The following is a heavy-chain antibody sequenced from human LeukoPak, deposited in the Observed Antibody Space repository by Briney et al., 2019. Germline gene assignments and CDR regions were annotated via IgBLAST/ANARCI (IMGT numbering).Heavy chain of an antibody. J-gene: IGHJ4*02. CDR1: GYTFTGYY. D-gene: IGHD3-22*01. CDR3: ARVYYYDSSGSDY. V-gene: IGHV1-2*02. CDR2: INPNSGGT. Sequence: ASVKVSCKASGYTFTGYYMHWVRQAPGQGLEWMGWINPNSGGTNYAQKFQGRVTMTRDTSISTAYKELSRLRSDDTAVYYCARVYYYDSSGSDYWGQGTLVTVSS.